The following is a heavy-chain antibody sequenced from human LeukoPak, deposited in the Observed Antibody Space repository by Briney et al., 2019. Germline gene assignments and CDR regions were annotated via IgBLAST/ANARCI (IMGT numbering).Heavy chain of an antibody. D-gene: IGHD2-15*01. Sequence: GGSLRLSCAASGFTFSSYWMSWVRQAPGKGLEWVANIKQDGSEKYYVDSVKGRFTISRDNAKNSLYLQMNSLRAENTAVYYCARDSCSGGSCYEVAFDIWGQGTMVTVSS. CDR2: IKQDGSEK. CDR1: GFTFSSYW. V-gene: IGHV3-7*01. J-gene: IGHJ3*02. CDR3: ARDSCSGGSCYEVAFDI.